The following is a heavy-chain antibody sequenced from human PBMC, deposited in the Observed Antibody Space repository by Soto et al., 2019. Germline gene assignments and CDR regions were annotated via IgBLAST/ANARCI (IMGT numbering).Heavy chain of an antibody. V-gene: IGHV4-30-4*01. Sequence: LXLTCRVSGDYSHVGCYYWTWIRQRPGKGLEWMGYIYYTGKTYYNPSLESRLTMSVDRSKNQFSLRLTSVTAADTAVYFCGRDLTSNANCIDPWGQGTLVTVSS. J-gene: IGHJ5*02. CDR1: GDYSHVGCYY. D-gene: IGHD2-2*01. CDR2: IYYTGKT. CDR3: GRDLTSNANCIDP.